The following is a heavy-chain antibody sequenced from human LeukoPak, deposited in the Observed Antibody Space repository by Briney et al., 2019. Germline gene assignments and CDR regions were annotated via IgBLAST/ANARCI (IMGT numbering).Heavy chain of an antibody. CDR3: ARASYGPLRFDP. Sequence: ASVKVSCKASGYTFTSYYMHWVRQAPGQGLEWMGIINPSGGCTSYAQKFQGRVTMTRDTSTSTVYMELSSLRSEDTAVYYCARASYGPLRFDPWGQGTLVTVSS. CDR2: INPSGGCT. J-gene: IGHJ5*02. CDR1: GYTFTSYY. D-gene: IGHD4-17*01. V-gene: IGHV1-46*01.